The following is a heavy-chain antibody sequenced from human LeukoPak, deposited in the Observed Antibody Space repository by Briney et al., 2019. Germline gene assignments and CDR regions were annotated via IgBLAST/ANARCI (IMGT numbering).Heavy chain of an antibody. Sequence: ASVKVSCKASGYAFTSYGISWVRQAPGQGLEWMGWISAYNGNTNYAQKLQGRVTMTTDTSTSTAYMELRSLRSDDTAVYYCARDPPPHTMVRGVIISGFDYWGQGTLVTVSS. D-gene: IGHD3-10*01. CDR2: ISAYNGNT. CDR1: GYAFTSYG. V-gene: IGHV1-18*01. CDR3: ARDPPPHTMVRGVIISGFDY. J-gene: IGHJ4*02.